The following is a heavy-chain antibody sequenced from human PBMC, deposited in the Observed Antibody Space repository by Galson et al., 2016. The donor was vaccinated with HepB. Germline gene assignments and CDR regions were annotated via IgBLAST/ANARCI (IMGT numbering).Heavy chain of an antibody. D-gene: IGHD6-25*01. Sequence: LSLTCTVSGGSISSSSIYYWGWIRQPPGKGLEWIGSIYSSESTYYNPSLRSRVTMSVDTSKTQFSLKLSSVTAADTAVYYCARHDRGIAAAFDHWGQGTLVTVSS. J-gene: IGHJ4*02. CDR2: IYSSEST. CDR3: ARHDRGIAAAFDH. V-gene: IGHV4-39*01. CDR1: GGSISSSSIYY.